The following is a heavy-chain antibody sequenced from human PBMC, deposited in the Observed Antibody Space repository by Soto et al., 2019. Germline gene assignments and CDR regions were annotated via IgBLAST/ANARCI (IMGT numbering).Heavy chain of an antibody. J-gene: IGHJ4*02. CDR3: ASGDCSGGRCYSDFDF. Sequence: QVHLVQSGAEVKKPGSSVKVSCKASGDTFTDHTVTWVRQAHGQGLEWMGRSVPTLGMANYAQTFQGRVTITADTSMTTAYLELTGLTSDDSAVYYCASGDCSGGRCYSDFDFWGQGTLVTVSS. CDR1: GDTFTDHT. V-gene: IGHV1-69*02. CDR2: SVPTLGMA. D-gene: IGHD2-15*01.